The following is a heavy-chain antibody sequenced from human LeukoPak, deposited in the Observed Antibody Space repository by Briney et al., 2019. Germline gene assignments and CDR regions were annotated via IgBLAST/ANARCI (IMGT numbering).Heavy chain of an antibody. CDR3: VATFTVFGVISTIE. D-gene: IGHD3-3*01. Sequence: PGGSLRLSCAASGFTFSSYWMSWVRQAPGKGLEWVSGINFSSDDSGDNTYYADSVRGRFSISRDNSQNTVFLQMNSLRVEDTAAYYCVATFTVFGVISTIEWGQGTLVTVSS. CDR1: GFTFSSYW. V-gene: IGHV3-23*01. CDR2: INFSSDDSGDNT. J-gene: IGHJ4*02.